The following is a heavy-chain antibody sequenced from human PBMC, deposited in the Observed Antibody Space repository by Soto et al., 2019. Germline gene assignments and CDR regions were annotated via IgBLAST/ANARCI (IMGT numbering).Heavy chain of an antibody. J-gene: IGHJ6*02. D-gene: IGHD1-26*01. Sequence: SETLSLTCTVSGGSINSAGHSGGWVRQYPGKGLEWIGYSSHSGSSYYNPSLQSRVTISVDRSKAQFYLTLTSVTAADTAVYYCARDGAADSQIGPTTQHMDVWGQGTTVTVSS. CDR1: GGSINSAGHS. CDR3: ARDGAADSQIGPTTQHMDV. V-gene: IGHV4-30-2*06. CDR2: SSHSGSS.